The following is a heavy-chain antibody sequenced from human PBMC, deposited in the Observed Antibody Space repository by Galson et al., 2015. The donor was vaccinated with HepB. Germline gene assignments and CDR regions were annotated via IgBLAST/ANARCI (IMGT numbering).Heavy chain of an antibody. CDR1: GGSVSSGSYY. J-gene: IGHJ4*02. Sequence: SETLSLTCTVSGGSVSSGSYYWSWIRQPPGKGLEWIGYVFYTGSTNYNPSLKSRVTISEDMSKNQFSLKLTSVTAADTAVYYCARGYYDFWSGSYVGVALDYWGQGTPVTVSS. V-gene: IGHV4-61*01. D-gene: IGHD3-3*01. CDR3: ARGYYDFWSGSYVGVALDY. CDR2: VFYTGST.